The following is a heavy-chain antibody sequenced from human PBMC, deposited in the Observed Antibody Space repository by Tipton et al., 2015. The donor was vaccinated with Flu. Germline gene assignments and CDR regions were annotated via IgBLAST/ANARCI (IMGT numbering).Heavy chain of an antibody. D-gene: IGHD2-15*01. CDR2: ISGSGLST. J-gene: IGHJ1*01. CDR1: GFTFSNFA. CDR3: ARIDTSTWALNEYFRH. V-gene: IGHV3-23*01. Sequence: SLRLSCSASGFTFSNFAMSWVRQASRKGLEWVSYISGSGLSTYYADSVKGRFTISRDSSKNTLYLHMSRLRAEDTAVYFCARIDTSTWALNEYFRHWGQGTLVIVSS.